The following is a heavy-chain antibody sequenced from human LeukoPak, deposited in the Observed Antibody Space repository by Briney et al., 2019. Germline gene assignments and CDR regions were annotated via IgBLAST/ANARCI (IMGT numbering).Heavy chain of an antibody. D-gene: IGHD6-19*01. Sequence: PSETLSLTRSVSGDSVSSSSSHWGWTRQPPGRGLEWIGTIYYTGSTYYNPSLKSRVTISVDTSKNQFSLKLSSVTAADTAVYYCARGGGVAGTPYNPYDYWGQGTLVTVSS. CDR3: ARGGGVAGTPYNPYDY. V-gene: IGHV4-39*07. J-gene: IGHJ4*02. CDR1: GDSVSSSSSH. CDR2: IYYTGST.